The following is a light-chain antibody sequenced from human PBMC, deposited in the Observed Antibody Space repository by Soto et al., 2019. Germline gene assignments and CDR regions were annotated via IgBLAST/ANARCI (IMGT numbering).Light chain of an antibody. J-gene: IGKJ1*01. CDR2: GAS. V-gene: IGKV3-20*01. CDR3: QHYGASPWT. Sequence: EIVLTQSPCTLSLSPGERATLSCRASQSVSNNYLACYQQKPGQAPRLLIYGASKRATGIPHRFSGSASGTDFTLTISRLEPEDFAMYYCQHYGASPWTFGQGTKVDIK. CDR1: QSVSNNY.